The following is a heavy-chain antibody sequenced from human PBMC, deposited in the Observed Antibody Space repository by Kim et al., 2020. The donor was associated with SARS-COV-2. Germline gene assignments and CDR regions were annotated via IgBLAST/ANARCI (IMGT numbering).Heavy chain of an antibody. CDR3: ARADYYDSSGYYYKAFDI. D-gene: IGHD3-22*01. V-gene: IGHV1-46*01. J-gene: IGHJ3*02. Sequence: QGRVTMTRDTSTSTVYMELSSLRSEDTAVYYCARADYYDSSGYYYKAFDIWGQGTMVTVSS.